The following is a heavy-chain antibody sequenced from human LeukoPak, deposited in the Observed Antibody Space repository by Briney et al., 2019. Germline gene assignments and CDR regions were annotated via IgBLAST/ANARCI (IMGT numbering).Heavy chain of an antibody. CDR2: IYNSGRIGKP. V-gene: IGHV4-31*03. J-gene: IGHJ3*02. CDR3: ARGNWLAAAFDI. CDR1: GGSISTGDYH. D-gene: IGHD1-1*01. Sequence: PSVTLSLTCTVSGGSISTGDYHWNWLRPFPGKGLEWIGSIYNSGRIGKPFYNPSLKSRVTISVDTSKNQFSMKLNSVTAADTAVYYSARGNWLAAAFDIWGPGTMVTVSS.